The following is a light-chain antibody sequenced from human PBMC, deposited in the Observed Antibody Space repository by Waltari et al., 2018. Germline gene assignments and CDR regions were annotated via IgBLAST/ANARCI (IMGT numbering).Light chain of an antibody. CDR1: SSNIGAGYD. CDR3: QSYDRILNIYM. CDR2: EPL. J-gene: IGLJ3*02. Sequence: QSVLTQSSSVSGAPGQRVTIICTGSSSNIGAGYDVHWYQQLPGTVPKLLIYEPLNRPSGVPDRFSASKSGNSASLAITGLQAEDEGDYYCQSYDRILNIYMFGGGTKLTVL. V-gene: IGLV1-40*01.